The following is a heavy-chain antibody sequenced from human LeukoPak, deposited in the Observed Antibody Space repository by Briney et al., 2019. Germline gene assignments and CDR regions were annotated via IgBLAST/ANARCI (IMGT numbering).Heavy chain of an antibody. D-gene: IGHD4-17*01. CDR1: GGSFSGYY. V-gene: IGHV4-34*01. J-gene: IGHJ4*02. CDR2: INHSGST. CDR3: ARSNGDYTD. Sequence: SETLSLTCAVYGGSFSGYYWSWIRQPPGKGLEWIGEINHSGSTNYNPSLKSRVTISVDTSKNQFPLKLSSVTAADTAVYYCARSNGDYTDWGQGTLVTVSS.